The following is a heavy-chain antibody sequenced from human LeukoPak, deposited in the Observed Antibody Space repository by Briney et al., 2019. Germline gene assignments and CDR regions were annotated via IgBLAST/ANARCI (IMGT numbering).Heavy chain of an antibody. CDR2: IYPADSNT. J-gene: IGHJ5*02. V-gene: IGHV5-51*01. Sequence: GESLKISCTGSGYSFATYWIAWVRQMPGKGLEWMGIIYPADSNTRHSPSFKGQVTISVDKSNSTAYLQWSSLKASDTAMYFCARLYSILSPFDPWGQGTLVTVSS. D-gene: IGHD2-21*01. CDR3: ARLYSILSPFDP. CDR1: GYSFATYW.